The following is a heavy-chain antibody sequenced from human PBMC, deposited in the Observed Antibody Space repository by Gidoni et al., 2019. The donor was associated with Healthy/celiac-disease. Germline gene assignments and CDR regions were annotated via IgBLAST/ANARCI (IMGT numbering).Heavy chain of an antibody. D-gene: IGHD4-17*01. Sequence: QVQLVESGGGVGQPGRSLRLSCAASGFTFSSYAMHWVRQAPGMGLGWVSVISYDGSNKYYADSVKGRFTISRDDSKNTLYLQMNSLRAEDTAVYYCSRSATVTTSIFDYWGQGTLVTVSS. J-gene: IGHJ4*02. CDR1: GFTFSSYA. V-gene: IGHV3-30-3*01. CDR2: ISYDGSNK. CDR3: SRSATVTTSIFDY.